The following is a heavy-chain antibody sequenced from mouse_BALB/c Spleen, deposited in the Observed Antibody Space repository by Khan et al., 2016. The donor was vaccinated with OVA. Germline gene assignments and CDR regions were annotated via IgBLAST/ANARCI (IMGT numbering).Heavy chain of an antibody. Sequence: EVQLQESGPELVKPGASVKISCKASGFSFTGYFMHWVMQSHGKSLEWIGRINPHNGETLYNQKFKGKATLTVDESSRTAHMELRSLASEDSAVYYFAKYNDSIFDYWGQGTTLTVSS. J-gene: IGHJ2*01. CDR3: AKYNDSIFDY. CDR2: INPHNGET. D-gene: IGHD6-1*01. CDR1: GFSFTGYF. V-gene: IGHV1-20*02.